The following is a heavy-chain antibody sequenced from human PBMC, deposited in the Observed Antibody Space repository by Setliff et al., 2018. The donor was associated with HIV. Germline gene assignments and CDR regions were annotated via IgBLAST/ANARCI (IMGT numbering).Heavy chain of an antibody. CDR1: GGSFSAYY. CDR3: ARQAIFGYYDSSGYLDY. D-gene: IGHD3-22*01. V-gene: IGHV4-34*01. CDR2: INHSGST. J-gene: IGHJ4*02. Sequence: PSETLSLTCAVYGGSFSAYYWSWIRQPPGKGLEWIGEINHSGSTYYNPSLQSRVTISVDTSKNLFSLRLSSVTASDTAVYYCARQAIFGYYDSSGYLDYWGQGTLVTVSS.